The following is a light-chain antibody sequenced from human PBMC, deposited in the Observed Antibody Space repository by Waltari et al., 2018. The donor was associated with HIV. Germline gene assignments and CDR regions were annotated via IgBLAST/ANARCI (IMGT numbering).Light chain of an antibody. V-gene: IGLV3-21*02. CDR2: ADS. CDR3: QVWDSSTDLRV. J-gene: IGLJ2*01. CDR1: NIGSKG. Sequence: SYVLTQPPSVSVAPGQTARITCGGNNIGSKGVHWYQQKPSQAPVLVVYADSDRPSGIPARFSGASSWNTATLTISRVEAGDEADFYCQVWDSSTDLRVFGGGTKLTVL.